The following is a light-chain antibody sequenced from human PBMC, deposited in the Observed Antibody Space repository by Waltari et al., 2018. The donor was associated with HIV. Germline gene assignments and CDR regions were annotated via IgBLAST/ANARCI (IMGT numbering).Light chain of an antibody. CDR3: QQYLWIPRT. CDR1: QSVLYNSNSRNS. CDR2: WAS. Sequence: DTVMTQSPESLAVSLGERATINCKSSQSVLYNSNSRNSLAWYQQIPGQPPKLLIYWASTRESGVPDRFSGSGSGTDFTLTISSLQAEDVGVYYCQQYLWIPRTFGPGTKVEIK. V-gene: IGKV4-1*01. J-gene: IGKJ1*01.